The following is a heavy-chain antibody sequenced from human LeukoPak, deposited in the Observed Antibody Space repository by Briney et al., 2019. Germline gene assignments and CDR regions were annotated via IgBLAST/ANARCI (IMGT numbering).Heavy chain of an antibody. Sequence: SETLSLTCNVSGDSLRSHYWSWFRQPPGKGLEWIGHIYYTGTTNYNPPLKSRISIAVDTSKMQFSLKLTSVTAADAAMYYCARVTWFGETANHYGMDVWGQGTTVTVSS. D-gene: IGHD3-10*01. CDR1: GDSLRSHY. J-gene: IGHJ6*02. V-gene: IGHV4-59*08. CDR2: IYYTGTT. CDR3: ARVTWFGETANHYGMDV.